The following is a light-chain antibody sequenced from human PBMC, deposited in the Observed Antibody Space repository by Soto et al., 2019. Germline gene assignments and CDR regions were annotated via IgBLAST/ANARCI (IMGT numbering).Light chain of an antibody. V-gene: IGLV2-14*01. CDR1: SSDVGGHNY. J-gene: IGLJ2*01. CDR3: SSYTGSDTLV. Sequence: QSALTQSPSASGSPGQSVTISCTGTSSDVGGHNYVSWYQHHPGKAPKLIIYEVSNRPSGVSNRFSGSKSGNTASLTISGLQAEDEADYYCSSYTGSDTLVFGGGTKLTVL. CDR2: EVS.